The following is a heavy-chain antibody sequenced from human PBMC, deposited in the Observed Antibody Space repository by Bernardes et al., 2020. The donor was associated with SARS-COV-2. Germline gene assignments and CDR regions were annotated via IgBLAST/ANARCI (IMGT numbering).Heavy chain of an antibody. Sequence: GGSLRPSCAASGFTFSTFWMNWVRQAPGKGPECVANIKQDGSEKYYVDSVKGRFTISRDNAKNSLYLQMNSLRAEDTAVYYCATGNTLACWGQGTLVTVSS. V-gene: IGHV3-7*01. J-gene: IGHJ4*02. D-gene: IGHD6-13*01. CDR2: IKQDGSEK. CDR3: ATGNTLAC. CDR1: GFTFSTFW.